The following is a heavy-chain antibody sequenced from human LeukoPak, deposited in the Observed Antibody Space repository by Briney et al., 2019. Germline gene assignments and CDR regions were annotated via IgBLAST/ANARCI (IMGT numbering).Heavy chain of an antibody. D-gene: IGHD6-13*01. V-gene: IGHV1-18*01. CDR1: GGTFSSYA. CDR2: ISAYNGNT. Sequence: ASVKVSCKASGGTFSSYAISWVRQAPGQGLEWMGWISAYNGNTNYAQKLQGRVTMTTDTSTSTAYMELRSLRSDDTAVYYCARVGYSSSWYVGVYYYYYGMDVWGQGTTVTVSS. CDR3: ARVGYSSSWYVGVYYYYYGMDV. J-gene: IGHJ6*02.